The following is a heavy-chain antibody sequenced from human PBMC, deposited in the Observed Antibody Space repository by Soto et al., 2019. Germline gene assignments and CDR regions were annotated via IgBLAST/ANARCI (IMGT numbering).Heavy chain of an antibody. CDR2: INPSGGST. J-gene: IGHJ6*02. CDR3: AREAAAADNYYYYYGMDV. Sequence: GASVKVSCKASGYTFTSYYMHWVRQAPGQGLEWMGIINPSGGSTSYAQKFQGRVTMTRDTSTGTVYMELSSLRSEDTAVYYCAREAAAADNYYYYYGMDVWGQGTTVTVSS. D-gene: IGHD6-13*01. CDR1: GYTFTSYY. V-gene: IGHV1-46*01.